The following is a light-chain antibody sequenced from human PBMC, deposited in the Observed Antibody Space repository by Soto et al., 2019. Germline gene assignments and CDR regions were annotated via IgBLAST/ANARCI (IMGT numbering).Light chain of an antibody. J-gene: IGKJ2*01. CDR2: KAS. CDR1: QSISSW. CDR3: QQYNSYPVT. V-gene: IGKV1-5*03. Sequence: DIQMTQSPSTLSAFVGDRVTITCRASQSISSWLAWYQQKPGKAPKVLIYKASTIESGVPSSFSGSVSGTEFTLTISSLQPDEFATYSCQQYNSYPVTVGQGTKLEIK.